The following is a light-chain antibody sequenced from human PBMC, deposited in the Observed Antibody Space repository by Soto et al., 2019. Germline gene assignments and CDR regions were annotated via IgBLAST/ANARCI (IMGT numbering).Light chain of an antibody. Sequence: DIQITQCPSTLCACEGDRVTITCGASESIGNWLAWYQQKSGKAPKLLIYKASTLKSGVPSRFSGSGSGTEFTLTISSLQPDDFATYYCQNYNSYSEEFGQGTKVDIK. CDR1: ESIGNW. J-gene: IGKJ1*01. CDR2: KAS. V-gene: IGKV1-5*03. CDR3: QNYNSYSEE.